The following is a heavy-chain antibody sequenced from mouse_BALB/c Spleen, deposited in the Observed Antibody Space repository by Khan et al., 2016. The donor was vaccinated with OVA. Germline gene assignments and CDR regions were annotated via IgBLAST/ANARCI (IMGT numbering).Heavy chain of an antibody. V-gene: IGHV14-3*02. J-gene: IGHJ3*01. CDR1: GYTIKDTY. Sequence: VQLQQSGAELVKPGASVKLSCSASGYTIKDTYMHWMKQSPEQGLEWIGRIDPPNDDSKYGPKFKAKATLTADTSSNTAYLQLSSLTSEDTAVYCCDTRCGNRFAFWGQGTLVSVSA. D-gene: IGHD2-1*01. CDR2: IDPPNDDS. CDR3: DTRCGNRFAF.